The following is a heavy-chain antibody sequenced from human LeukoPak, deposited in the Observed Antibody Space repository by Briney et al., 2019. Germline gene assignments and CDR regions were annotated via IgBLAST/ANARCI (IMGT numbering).Heavy chain of an antibody. J-gene: IGHJ3*01. CDR3: AHSEDYYGSVDAFDV. CDR1: GFLLSTRGVG. D-gene: IGHD3-10*01. CDR2: IYWDDDK. Sequence: SGPTLVKPTQTFTLTCTFSGFLLSTRGVGVGWIRQPPGKALEWLELIYWDDDKRYSPSLKSSLTITKDTSKNQVVLTMRNMDPVDTARYYCAHSEDYYGSVDAFDVWGQGTMVTVSS. V-gene: IGHV2-5*02.